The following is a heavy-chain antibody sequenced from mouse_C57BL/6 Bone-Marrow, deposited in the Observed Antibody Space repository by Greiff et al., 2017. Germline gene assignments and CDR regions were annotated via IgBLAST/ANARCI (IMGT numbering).Heavy chain of an antibody. CDR2: IRNKANGYTT. CDR1: GFTFTDYY. J-gene: IGHJ3*01. V-gene: IGHV7-3*01. D-gene: IGHD1-1*01. Sequence: EVHLVESGGGLVQPGGSLSLSCAASGFTFTDYYMSWVRQPPGKALEWLGFIRNKANGYTTEYSASVKGRFTISRDNSQSILYLQMNALRAEDSATYYCARYKDYGPTWFAYWGQGTLVTVPA. CDR3: ARYKDYGPTWFAY.